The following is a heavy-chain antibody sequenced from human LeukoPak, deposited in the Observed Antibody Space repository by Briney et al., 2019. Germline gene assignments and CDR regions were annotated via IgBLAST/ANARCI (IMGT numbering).Heavy chain of an antibody. D-gene: IGHD6-19*01. CDR1: GGSISSGSYY. Sequence: SQTLPLTCTVSGGSISSGSYYWSWIRQPAGQGLEWIGRIYTSGSTNYNPSLKSRVTISVDTSKNQFSLKLSSVTAADTAVYYCARDTRGSGWFSAYYFDYWGQGTLVTVSS. V-gene: IGHV4-61*02. CDR3: ARDTRGSGWFSAYYFDY. CDR2: IYTSGST. J-gene: IGHJ4*02.